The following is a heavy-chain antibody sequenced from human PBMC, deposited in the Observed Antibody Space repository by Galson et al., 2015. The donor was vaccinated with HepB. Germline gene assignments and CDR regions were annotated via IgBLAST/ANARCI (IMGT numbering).Heavy chain of an antibody. V-gene: IGHV3-33*08. J-gene: IGHJ6*02. CDR2: IWYDGSNK. CDR1: GFTFSSYG. D-gene: IGHD3-10*01. Sequence: SLRLSCAASGFTFSSYGMHWVRQAPGKGLEWVAVIWYDGSNKYYADSVKGRFTISRDNSKNTLYLQMNSLRAEDTAVYYCARDLGDASDDYYYYGMDVWGQGTTVTVSS. CDR3: ARDLGDASDDYYYYGMDV.